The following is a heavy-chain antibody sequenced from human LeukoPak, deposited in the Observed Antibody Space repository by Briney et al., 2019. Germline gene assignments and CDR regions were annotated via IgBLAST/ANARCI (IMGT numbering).Heavy chain of an antibody. CDR3: ACRDLTSTWSFP. Sequence: GESLKISCQVFGYSFTSYWIGWVRQMPGKGMEWMGVIYPGDLRVRYNPSFQGQVTISVEKSINTAYLQWVSLRASDSAMYYCACRDLTSTWSFPWGQGTLVTVSS. V-gene: IGHV5-51*01. CDR1: GYSFTSYW. J-gene: IGHJ5*02. D-gene: IGHD6-13*01. CDR2: IYPGDLRV.